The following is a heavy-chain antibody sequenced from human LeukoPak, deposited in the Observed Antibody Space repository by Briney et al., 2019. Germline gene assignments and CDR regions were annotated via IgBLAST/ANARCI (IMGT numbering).Heavy chain of an antibody. D-gene: IGHD2-15*01. Sequence: GGSLRLSCAASGFTFSSYSMNWVRQAPGKGLEWVSSISSSSSYIYYADSVKGRFTISRDNAKNSLYLQMNSLRAEDTAVYYCARPSAYCSGGSCYSDWGQGTLVTVSS. CDR2: ISSSSSYI. CDR1: GFTFSSYS. V-gene: IGHV3-21*01. CDR3: ARPSAYCSGGSCYSD. J-gene: IGHJ4*02.